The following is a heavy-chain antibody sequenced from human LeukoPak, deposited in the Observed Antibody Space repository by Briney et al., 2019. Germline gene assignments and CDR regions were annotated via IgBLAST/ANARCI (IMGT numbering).Heavy chain of an antibody. CDR1: GFTFSSYA. Sequence: PGGSLRLSCAASGFTFSSYAMSWVRQAPGKGLEWVSAISGSGGSTYYADSVKGRFTISRDNSKNTLYLQMNSLRAEDTAVYYCAKRNYDSSGYYLDYWGRGTLVTVSS. V-gene: IGHV3-23*01. CDR2: ISGSGGST. D-gene: IGHD3-22*01. J-gene: IGHJ4*02. CDR3: AKRNYDSSGYYLDY.